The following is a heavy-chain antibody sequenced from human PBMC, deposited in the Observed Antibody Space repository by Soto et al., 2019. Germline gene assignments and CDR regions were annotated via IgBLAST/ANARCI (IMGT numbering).Heavy chain of an antibody. Sequence: TVSGGSISSGGYHWSWIRQHPGKGLEWIGYIYYSGSTYYNPSLKSRVTISVDTSKNQFSLKLSSVTAADTAVYYCARWGLSSSWYYFDYWGQGTLVTVSS. CDR2: IYYSGST. CDR3: ARWGLSSSWYYFDY. J-gene: IGHJ4*02. D-gene: IGHD6-13*01. CDR1: GGSISSGGYH. V-gene: IGHV4-31*03.